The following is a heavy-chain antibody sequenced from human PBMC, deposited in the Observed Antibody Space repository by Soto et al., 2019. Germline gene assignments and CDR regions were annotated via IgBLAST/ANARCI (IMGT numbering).Heavy chain of an antibody. CDR1: GFSFSTW. Sequence: EVQLVESGGGVVQPGGSLRLSCVASGFSFSTWMHWVRQAPGKGLEWLSRINSDGSSISYADFVKGRFTVSRDNVKNTVYLQIDSLTVEDTAVYYCTRGASGYGNFDYWGQGVLLTVS. CDR3: TRGASGYGNFDY. J-gene: IGHJ4*02. V-gene: IGHV3-74*01. CDR2: INSDGSSI. D-gene: IGHD5-12*01.